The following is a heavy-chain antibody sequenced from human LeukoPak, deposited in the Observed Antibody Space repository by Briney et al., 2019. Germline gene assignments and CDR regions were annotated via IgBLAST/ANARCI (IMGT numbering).Heavy chain of an antibody. J-gene: IGHJ6*03. CDR1: GFTFSSYG. Sequence: PGGSLRLSCAASGFTFSSYGMHWVRQAPGKGLEWVAFIRYDGSNKYYADSVKGRFTISRDNSKNTLYLHVNSLRPEDTAVYYCAKASGYEAQYYYYYMDVWGKGTTVTISS. CDR2: IRYDGSNK. D-gene: IGHD5-12*01. V-gene: IGHV3-30*02. CDR3: AKASGYEAQYYYYYMDV.